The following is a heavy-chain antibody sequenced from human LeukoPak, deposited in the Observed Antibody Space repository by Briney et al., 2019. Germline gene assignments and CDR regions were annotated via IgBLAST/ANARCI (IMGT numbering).Heavy chain of an antibody. Sequence: GGSLRLSCAASGFTFSSSAMTWVRQAPGKGLEWVSSITGSGGSIYHADSVKGRYTISRDNSKNTLYLQMNSLRAEDTAVYYCAISGTGWYSYWGQGTLVTVSS. CDR3: AISGTGWYSY. CDR2: ITGSGGSI. D-gene: IGHD6-19*01. J-gene: IGHJ4*02. CDR1: GFTFSSSA. V-gene: IGHV3-23*01.